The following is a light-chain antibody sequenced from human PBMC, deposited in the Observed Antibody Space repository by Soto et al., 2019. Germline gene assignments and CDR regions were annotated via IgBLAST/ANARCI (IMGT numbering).Light chain of an antibody. V-gene: IGKV1D-16*01. CDR1: QGISNW. CDR3: PQYYSYPWT. CDR2: SAS. Sequence: DIQMTQSPSTLSASVGDRVTITCRASQGISNWLAWYRQKPGKAPDLLISSASSLQSGVPSRFSGSGSGTDFTLTISCLQSEDFATYYCPQYYSYPWTFGQGTKVDIK. J-gene: IGKJ1*01.